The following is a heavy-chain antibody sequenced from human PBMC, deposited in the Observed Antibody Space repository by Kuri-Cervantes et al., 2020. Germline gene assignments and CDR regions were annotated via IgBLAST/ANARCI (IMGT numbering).Heavy chain of an antibody. D-gene: IGHD3-3*01. CDR1: EFTFSSYS. Sequence: GESLKISCAASEFTFSSYSMNWVRQAPGKGLEWVARIGDKANNYITYYAASVQGRFGISKDDSENSLFLQMNSLKTEDTAVYYCTTDQITYYDFTRYFDYWGQGTLVTVSS. CDR2: IGDKANNYIT. J-gene: IGHJ4*02. V-gene: IGHV3-72*01. CDR3: TTDQITYYDFTRYFDY.